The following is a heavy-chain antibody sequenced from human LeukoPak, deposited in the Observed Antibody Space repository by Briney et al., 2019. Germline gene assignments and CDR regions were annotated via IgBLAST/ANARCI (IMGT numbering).Heavy chain of an antibody. V-gene: IGHV3-23*01. J-gene: IGHJ6*02. CDR1: GFTFSSYA. CDR3: ARAGEGPFYYYGMDV. CDR2: ISGSGGST. Sequence: GGSLRLSCAASGFTFSSYAMSWVRQAPGKGLEWVSAISGSGGSTYYADSVKGRFTISRDNAKNSLYLQMNSLRAEDTAVYYCARAGEGPFYYYGMDVWGQGTTVTVSS. D-gene: IGHD7-27*01.